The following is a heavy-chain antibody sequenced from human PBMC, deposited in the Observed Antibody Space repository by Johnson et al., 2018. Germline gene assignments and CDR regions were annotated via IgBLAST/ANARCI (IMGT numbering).Heavy chain of an antibody. J-gene: IGHJ6*03. CDR2: ISASGRST. D-gene: IGHD3-10*01. Sequence: EVQLVESGGALVQPGGSLRLSCAASGFTLNTSAMNWVRQAPGKGLEWVSSISASGRSTYYTDSVKGRFTISRDTSKNTLFLQMNSLRVEDTAVYYCAKGSSTVRGVFDYNYMDVWGKGTTVTVSS. V-gene: IGHV3-23*04. CDR3: AKGSSTVRGVFDYNYMDV. CDR1: GFTLNTSA.